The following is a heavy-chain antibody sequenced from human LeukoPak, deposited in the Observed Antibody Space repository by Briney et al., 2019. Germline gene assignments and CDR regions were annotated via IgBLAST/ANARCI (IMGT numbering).Heavy chain of an antibody. CDR3: ATDELPLYGDYVPDLGY. Sequence: ASVTVSCKVSGYTLTELSMHWVRQAPGKGLEWMGGFDPEDGETIYAQKFQGRVTMTEDTSTDTAYMELSSLRSEDTAVYYCATDELPLYGDYVPDLGYWGQGTLVTVSS. CDR2: FDPEDGET. V-gene: IGHV1-24*01. CDR1: GYTLTELS. J-gene: IGHJ4*02. D-gene: IGHD4-17*01.